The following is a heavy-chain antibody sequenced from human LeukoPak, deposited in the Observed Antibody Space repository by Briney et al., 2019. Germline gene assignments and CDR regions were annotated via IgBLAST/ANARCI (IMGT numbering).Heavy chain of an antibody. CDR3: ARDKYYYGSGSSNWFDP. D-gene: IGHD3-10*01. CDR2: ISSSSSYI. V-gene: IGHV3-21*01. J-gene: IGHJ5*02. CDR1: GFTFSSYS. Sequence: GGSLRLSCAASGFTFSSYSMNWVRQAPGKGLEWVSSISSSSSYIYYADSVKGRFTISRDNAKNSLYLQVNSLRAEDTAVYYCARDKYYYGSGSSNWFDPWGQGTLVTVSS.